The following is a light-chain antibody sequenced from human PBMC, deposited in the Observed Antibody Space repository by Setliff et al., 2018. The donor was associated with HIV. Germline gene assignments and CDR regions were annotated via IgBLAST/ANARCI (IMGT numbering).Light chain of an antibody. CDR1: NSNIGSNT. V-gene: IGLV1-44*01. J-gene: IGLJ3*02. CDR2: SNN. Sequence: QSALTQPPSASGTPGQRVTISCSGSNSNIGSNTVNWYQQLPGTAPKLLIYSNNQRPSGVPDRFSGSKSGTSASLAISGLQSEDEADYYCASWDDSLNGWVFGGGTKVTV. CDR3: ASWDDSLNGWV.